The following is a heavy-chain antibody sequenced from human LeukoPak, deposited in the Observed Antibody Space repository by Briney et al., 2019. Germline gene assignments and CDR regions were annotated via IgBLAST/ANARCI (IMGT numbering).Heavy chain of an antibody. V-gene: IGHV5-51*01. CDR1: GYSFTSLW. CDR2: IYPDDSDT. J-gene: IGHJ5*02. D-gene: IGHD3-10*01. CDR3: ARGGYYGSGRGWFDP. Sequence: GESLKISLKGSGYSFTSLWIGWVRQMPGKGLGWMGIIYPDDSDTRYSPSFQGQVTISVDKTISTAYLQWSSLRASGTGMYYCARGGYYGSGRGWFDPWGQGTLVTVSS.